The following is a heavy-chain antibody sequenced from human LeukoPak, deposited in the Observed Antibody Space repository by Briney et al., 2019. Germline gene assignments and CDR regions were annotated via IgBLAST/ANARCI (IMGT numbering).Heavy chain of an antibody. CDR2: IIPIFGTA. J-gene: IGHJ4*02. CDR3: ARGDMILTPFDY. Sequence: ASVKVSCKASGGTFSSYAISWVRQAPGRGLEWMGGIIPIFGTANHAQKFQGRVTITADESTSTAYMELSSLRSEDTAVYYCARGDMILTPFDYWGQGTLVTVSS. D-gene: IGHD3/OR15-3a*01. CDR1: GGTFSSYA. V-gene: IGHV1-69*13.